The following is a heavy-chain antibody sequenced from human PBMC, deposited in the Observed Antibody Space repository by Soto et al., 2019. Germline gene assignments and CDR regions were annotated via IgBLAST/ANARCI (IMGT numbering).Heavy chain of an antibody. CDR2: IFSNDEK. J-gene: IGHJ6*02. Sequence: SGPTLVNPTETLTLTCTVSGFSLSNARMGVSWIRQPPGKALEWLAHIFSNDEKSYSTSLKSRLTISKDTSKSQVVLTMTNMDPVDTATYYCARHIVVVVAATHYYYGMDVWGQGTTVTVSS. V-gene: IGHV2-26*01. D-gene: IGHD2-15*01. CDR1: GFSLSNARMG. CDR3: ARHIVVVVAATHYYYGMDV.